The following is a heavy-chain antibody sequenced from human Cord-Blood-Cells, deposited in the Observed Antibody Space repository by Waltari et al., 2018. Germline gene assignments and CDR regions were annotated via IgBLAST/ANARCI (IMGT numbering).Heavy chain of an antibody. Sequence: QVQLVESGGGVVQPGRSLRLSCAASGFTFSSYAMHWVRQAPGKGLGWVEVITYDGSNKYYADSVKGRFTISRDNSKNTLYLQMNSLRAEDTAVYYCARDYYDFWSGYYPFDYWGQGTLVTVSS. D-gene: IGHD3-3*01. V-gene: IGHV3-30-3*01. CDR2: ITYDGSNK. CDR3: ARDYYDFWSGYYPFDY. CDR1: GFTFSSYA. J-gene: IGHJ4*02.